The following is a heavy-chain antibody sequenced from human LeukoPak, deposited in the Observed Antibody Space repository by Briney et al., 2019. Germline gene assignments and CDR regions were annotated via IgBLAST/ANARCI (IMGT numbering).Heavy chain of an antibody. CDR2: VSSSGGIP. CDR3: ARLLGTATTYDY. V-gene: IGHV3-23*01. Sequence: PGGSLRLSCEASGFRFSSFAMSWVRQTPGKGLEWVSSVSSSGGIPHYADAVKGRFTISRDNSQNTLYLHMNSLRGEDTAVYYCARLLGTATTYDYWGQGTLVTVSS. CDR1: GFRFSSFA. J-gene: IGHJ4*02. D-gene: IGHD5-24*01.